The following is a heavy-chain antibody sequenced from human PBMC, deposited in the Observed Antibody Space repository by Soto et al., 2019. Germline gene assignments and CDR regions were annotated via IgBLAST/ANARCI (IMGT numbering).Heavy chain of an antibody. CDR1: GGSISICDYY. V-gene: IGHV4-30-4*01. D-gene: IGHD5-18*01. J-gene: IGHJ6*02. Sequence: SETLSLTCTVSGGSISICDYYWSWIRQPPGKGLEWIGYIYYSGSTYYNPSLKSRVTISVDTSKNQFSLKLSSVTAADTAVYYCARDYGGDTAMAHDYYYGMDVWGQGTTVSVSS. CDR2: IYYSGST. CDR3: ARDYGGDTAMAHDYYYGMDV.